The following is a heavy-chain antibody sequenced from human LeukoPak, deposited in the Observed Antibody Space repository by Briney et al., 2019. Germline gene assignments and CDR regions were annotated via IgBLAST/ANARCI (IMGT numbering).Heavy chain of an antibody. V-gene: IGHV3-30-3*01. CDR2: ISYDGSNK. J-gene: IGHJ4*02. CDR3: ARVVGAMDY. CDR1: GFTFSSYA. Sequence: PGRSLRLSCAASGFTFSSYAMHWVRQAPGKGLEWVAFISYDGSNKYYADSVKGRLTISRDNSKNTLYLQINSLRAEDTAVYYCARVVGAMDYWGQGTLVTVSS. D-gene: IGHD1-26*01.